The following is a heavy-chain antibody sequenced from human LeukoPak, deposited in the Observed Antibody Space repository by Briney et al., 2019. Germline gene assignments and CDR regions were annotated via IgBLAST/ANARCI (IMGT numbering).Heavy chain of an antibody. V-gene: IGHV1-58*01. D-gene: IGHD5-12*01. CDR3: AARYSGYEIDY. CDR2: IVVGSGNT. CDR1: GFTFTSSA. Sequence: TSVKVSCKASGFTFTSSAVQWVRQARGQRLEWIGWIVVGSGNTNYAQKFQERVTITRDMSTSTAYMELSSLRSEDTAVYYCAARYSGYEIDYWGRGTLVTVSS. J-gene: IGHJ4*02.